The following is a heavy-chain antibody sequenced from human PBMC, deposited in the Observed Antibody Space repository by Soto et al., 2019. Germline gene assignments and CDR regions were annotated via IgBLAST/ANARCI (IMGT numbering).Heavy chain of an antibody. D-gene: IGHD3-22*01. CDR2: SGAADDP. J-gene: IGHJ4*02. CDR3: ARADYYDSSALDY. CDR1: GFTFSAYD. Sequence: LRLSCAASGFTFSAYDMHWVRQTTGKGLEWVSASGAADDPYYLGSVKGRFNISRENAKNTLYLQMNSLRAEDTAVYYCARADYYDSSALDYWGQGTMVTVSS. V-gene: IGHV3-13*05.